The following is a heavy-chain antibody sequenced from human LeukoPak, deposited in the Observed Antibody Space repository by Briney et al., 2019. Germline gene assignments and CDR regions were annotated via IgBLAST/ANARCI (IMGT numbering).Heavy chain of an antibody. CDR1: GFIFSSHT. CDR3: ARVDSSGYYLIDY. CDR2: ISPNGGST. Sequence: GGSLRLSCAASGFIFSSHTMHWVRQVPGKGLEYVSAISPNGGSTYYAKSVKGRFTISRDNSKNTLYLQMGRLRAEDMAVYYCARVDSSGYYLIDYWGQGTLVTVSS. V-gene: IGHV3-64*01. J-gene: IGHJ4*02. D-gene: IGHD3-22*01.